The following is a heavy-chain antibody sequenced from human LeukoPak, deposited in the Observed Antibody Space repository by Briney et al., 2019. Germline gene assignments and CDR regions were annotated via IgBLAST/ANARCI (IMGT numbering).Heavy chain of an antibody. D-gene: IGHD3-3*01. J-gene: IGHJ6*03. CDR1: SGSFRGYY. CDR2: MSPSGST. CDR3: ARVRHDPLEYYYYIDV. Sequence: SETLSLTCAMSSGSFRGYYWSWIRQSPGKGLEWIGEMSPSGSTKYNPFLKSRVSISEDTSKNLLFLKLTSVTAADTAEYFCARVRHDPLEYYYYIDVWGTGTTVAVSS. V-gene: IGHV4-34*01.